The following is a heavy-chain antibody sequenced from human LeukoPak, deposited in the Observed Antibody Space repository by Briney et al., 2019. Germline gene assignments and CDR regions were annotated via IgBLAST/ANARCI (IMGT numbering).Heavy chain of an antibody. D-gene: IGHD1-1*01. Sequence: GGSLRLSCGASGFTFSNAWMSWVRQAPGKGVEWVGRIKSKTDGGTTDYAAPVKGRFTISRDDSENTLFLQMNSLKTEDTAVYYCTAGTGRSDFDYWGQGTLVTVSS. J-gene: IGHJ4*02. CDR2: IKSKTDGGTT. V-gene: IGHV3-15*01. CDR1: GFTFSNAW. CDR3: TAGTGRSDFDY.